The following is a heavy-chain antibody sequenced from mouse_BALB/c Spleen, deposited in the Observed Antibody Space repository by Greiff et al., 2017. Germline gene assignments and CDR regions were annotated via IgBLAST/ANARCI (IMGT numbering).Heavy chain of an antibody. CDR3: ARAEGPYYAMDY. Sequence: EVQVVESGGGLVKPGGSLKLSCAASGFTFSDYYMYWVRQTPDKRLEWVATISDGGSYTYYPDSVKGRFTISRDNAKNNLYLQMSSLKSEDTAMYYCARAEGPYYAMDYWGQGTSVTVSS. CDR2: ISDGGSYT. J-gene: IGHJ4*01. V-gene: IGHV5-4*02. CDR1: GFTFSDYY.